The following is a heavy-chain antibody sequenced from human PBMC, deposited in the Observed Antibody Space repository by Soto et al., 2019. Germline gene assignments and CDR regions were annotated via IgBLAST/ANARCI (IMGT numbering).Heavy chain of an antibody. J-gene: IGHJ6*03. D-gene: IGHD2-2*01. Sequence: GGSLRLSCAASGFTFSSYAMSWVRQAPGKGLEWVSAISGSGGSTYYADSVKGRFTISRDNSKNTLYLQMNSLRAEDTAVYYCAKGSGCSSTSCYGYYYYYMDVWGKGTTVTVSS. CDR3: AKGSGCSSTSCYGYYYYYMDV. V-gene: IGHV3-23*01. CDR2: ISGSGGST. CDR1: GFTFSSYA.